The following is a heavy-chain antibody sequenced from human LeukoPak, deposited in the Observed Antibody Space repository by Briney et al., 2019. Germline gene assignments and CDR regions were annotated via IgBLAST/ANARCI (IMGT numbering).Heavy chain of an antibody. CDR2: TYYRSKWYN. CDR1: GDSVSSNSAA. D-gene: IGHD3-10*01. J-gene: IGHJ5*02. Sequence: SQTPSLTCAISGDSVSSNSAAWNWIRQSPSRGLEWLGRTYYRSKWYNDYAESVKSRITIKPDTSENQFSLQLNSVTPEDTAVYYCASSADGSGSYDWFDPWGQGTLVTVSS. V-gene: IGHV6-1*01. CDR3: ASSADGSGSYDWFDP.